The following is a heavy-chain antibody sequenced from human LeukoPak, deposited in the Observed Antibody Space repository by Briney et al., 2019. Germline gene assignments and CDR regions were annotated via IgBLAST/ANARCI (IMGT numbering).Heavy chain of an antibody. CDR1: GGSISSSNW. CDR3: ARDRPYSSSWYWFDP. J-gene: IGHJ5*02. Sequence: SETLSLTCAVSGGSISSSNWWSWVRPPPGKGLEWIGEIYHSGSTNYNPSLKSRVTISVDKSKNQFSLKLSSVTAADTAVYYCARDRPYSSSWYWFDPWGQGTLVTVSS. CDR2: IYHSGST. V-gene: IGHV4-4*02. D-gene: IGHD6-13*01.